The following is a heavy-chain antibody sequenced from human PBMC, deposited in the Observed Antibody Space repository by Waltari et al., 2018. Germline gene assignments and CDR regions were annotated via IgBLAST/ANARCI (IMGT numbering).Heavy chain of an antibody. CDR3: ARGTGYGSGSHSLDY. J-gene: IGHJ4*02. CDR1: GYTLPSYD. CDR2: MNPNSGNT. Sequence: QVQLVQSGAEVKKPGASLKVSCKASGYTLPSYDINWVRQSTGQGLEWMGWMNPNSGNTGYAQKFQGRVTITRNTSISTAYMELSSLRSEDTAVYYCARGTGYGSGSHSLDYWGQGTLVTVSS. V-gene: IGHV1-8*03. D-gene: IGHD3-10*01.